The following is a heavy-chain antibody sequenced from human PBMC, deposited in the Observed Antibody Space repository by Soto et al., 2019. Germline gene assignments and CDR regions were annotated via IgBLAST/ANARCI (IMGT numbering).Heavy chain of an antibody. CDR3: ARDFFPGGEPTQF. D-gene: IGHD2-15*01. J-gene: IGHJ4*02. CDR2: IYYSGST. Sequence: SXTLSLTCTVSGVSVSSGSYYCSWSLQPPGKGLEWIGFIYYSGSTNYNPSLKSRVTISLDTSKNQFSLKLTSVTAADTAVYYCARDFFPGGEPTQFWGPGTLVTV. V-gene: IGHV4-61*01. CDR1: GVSVSSGSYY.